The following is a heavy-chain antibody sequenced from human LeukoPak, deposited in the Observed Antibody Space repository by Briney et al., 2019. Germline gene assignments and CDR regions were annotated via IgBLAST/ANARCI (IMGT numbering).Heavy chain of an antibody. Sequence: GGSLRLSCAASGFTISSYAMHWVRQAPGKGLEWVTIISYDGSNKYYADSVKGRFTISRDNSKNTLYLQMNSLRAEDTAVYYCARDSGYRYGHAYDYWGQGTLVTVSS. V-gene: IGHV3-30*04. J-gene: IGHJ4*02. D-gene: IGHD5-18*01. CDR2: ISYDGSNK. CDR3: ARDSGYRYGHAYDY. CDR1: GFTISSYA.